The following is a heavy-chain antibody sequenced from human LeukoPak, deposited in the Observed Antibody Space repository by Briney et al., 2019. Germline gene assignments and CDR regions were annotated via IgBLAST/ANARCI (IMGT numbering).Heavy chain of an antibody. J-gene: IGHJ5*01. D-gene: IGHD2-15*01. CDR2: ISYSGTT. CDR1: GDSMSGSAY. V-gene: IGHV4-39*02. CDR3: TRDIAVQWFYS. Sequence: PSETLSLTCTVSGDSMSGSAYWGWPRPPPGKGLEWIGSISYSGTTYYNPSLRSRVSISADTSKNQFSLQLSSVTAADTAVYYCTRDIAVQWFYSWGQGTLVTVSS.